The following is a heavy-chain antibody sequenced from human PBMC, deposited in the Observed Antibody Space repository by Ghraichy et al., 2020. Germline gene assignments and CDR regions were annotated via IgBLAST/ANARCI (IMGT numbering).Heavy chain of an antibody. D-gene: IGHD6-19*01. CDR2: IYYSGST. CDR3: ARVAVAGTNAFDI. J-gene: IGHJ3*02. V-gene: IGHV4-59*01. Sequence: SETLSLTCTVSGGSISSYYWSWIRQPPGKGLEWIGYIYYSGSTNYNPSLKSRVTISVDTSKNQFSLKLSSVTAADTAVYYCARVAVAGTNAFDIWGQGTMVTVSS. CDR1: GGSISSYY.